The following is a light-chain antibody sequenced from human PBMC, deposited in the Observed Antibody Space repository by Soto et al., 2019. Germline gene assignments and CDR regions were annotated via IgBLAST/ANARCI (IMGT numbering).Light chain of an antibody. CDR1: GSNIGSNT. CDR3: QSYDSSLRGV. V-gene: IGLV1-44*01. Sequence: QSVLTQPPSASGTPGQRVTISCSGSGSNIGSNTVNWYQQLPGTAPKLLIYNNSQRPSGVPDRFSGSKSGTSASLAISGLQSDIEADYYCQSYDSSLRGVFGGGTKVTVL. CDR2: NNS. J-gene: IGLJ3*02.